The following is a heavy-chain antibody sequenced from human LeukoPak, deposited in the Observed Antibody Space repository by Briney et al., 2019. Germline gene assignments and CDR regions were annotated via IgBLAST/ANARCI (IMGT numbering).Heavy chain of an antibody. D-gene: IGHD5-24*01. CDR3: ARDADLGTTITGAFDI. Sequence: GGSLRLSCAASGFTFSNYWMSWVRQAPGKGLEWVANIKDDGSAKYYVDSVKGRFTVSRDNAKNSVYLQMNSLRAEDTAVYYCARDADLGTTITGAFDIWGQGTMVTVSS. CDR2: IKDDGSAK. CDR1: GFTFSNYW. V-gene: IGHV3-7*01. J-gene: IGHJ3*02.